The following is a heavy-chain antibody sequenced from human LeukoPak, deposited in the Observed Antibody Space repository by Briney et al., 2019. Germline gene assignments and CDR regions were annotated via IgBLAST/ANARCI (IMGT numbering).Heavy chain of an antibody. D-gene: IGHD4-17*01. V-gene: IGHV1-8*01. CDR3: ARALQLYGDYYYYYMDV. CDR1: GYTFTSYD. Sequence: AASVKVSCKASGYTFTSYDINWVRQATGQGLEWMGWMNPNSGNSGYAQKFQGRVTITSNTSLSTAYMELSSLRSEDTAVYYCARALQLYGDYYYYYMDVWGKGTTVTVSS. CDR2: MNPNSGNS. J-gene: IGHJ6*03.